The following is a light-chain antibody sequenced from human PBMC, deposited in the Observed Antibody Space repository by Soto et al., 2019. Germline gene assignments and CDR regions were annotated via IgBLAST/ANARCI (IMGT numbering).Light chain of an antibody. J-gene: IGLJ1*01. Sequence: QSVLTQPASVSGSPGQSISISCTGPSSDVGDYISVSWFQHHPGKAPKLMIYEVSNRPSGVSNRFSGSKSANTASLTISGPQAEDEADYYCTSYTSSTTLYVFGTGTKLTVL. CDR2: EVS. CDR1: SSDVGDYIS. V-gene: IGLV2-14*01. CDR3: TSYTSSTTLYV.